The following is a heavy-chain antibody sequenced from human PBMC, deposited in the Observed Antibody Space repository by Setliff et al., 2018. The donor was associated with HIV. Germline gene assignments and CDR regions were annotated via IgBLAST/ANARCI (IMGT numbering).Heavy chain of an antibody. Sequence: LRLSCAPSGFTFSDYGIHWVRQAPGKGLEWLTYIRYDASNKFYADSVKGRFTISRDNSKNTLFLQLNSLRVDDTAVYYCAKSCDVPSKPGPYYYSMDVWGKGTTVTVS. CDR1: GFTFSDYG. V-gene: IGHV3-30*02. CDR2: IRYDASNK. D-gene: IGHD2-2*01. CDR3: AKSCDVPSKPGPYYYSMDV. J-gene: IGHJ6*03.